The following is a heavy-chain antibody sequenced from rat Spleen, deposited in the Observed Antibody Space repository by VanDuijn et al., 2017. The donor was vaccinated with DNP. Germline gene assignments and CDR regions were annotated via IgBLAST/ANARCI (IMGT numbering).Heavy chain of an antibody. V-gene: IGHV5-25*01. CDR2: ISPSGGST. CDR3: ASRGLRRTMDA. D-gene: IGHD1-11*01. J-gene: IGHJ4*01. CDR1: GFTFSNSD. Sequence: EVQLVESGGGLVQPGRSLKLSCAASGFTFSNSDMAWVRQAPTKGLEWVASISPSGGSTYYRDSVKGRFTVSRDNAKSSLYLQRDSLRSEDTATYYCASRGLRRTMDAWGQGTSVTVSS.